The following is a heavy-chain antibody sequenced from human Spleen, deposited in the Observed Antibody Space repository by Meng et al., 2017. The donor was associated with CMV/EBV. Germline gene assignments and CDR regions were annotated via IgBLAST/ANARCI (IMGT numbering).Heavy chain of an antibody. V-gene: IGHV3-21*01. D-gene: IGHD6-13*01. CDR3: AREGGRAVGIDF. CDR2: ISSSSNYI. J-gene: IGHJ4*02. Sequence: CAAAGFIFSSYTMIWVRQAPGEGLEWVSSISSSSNYIYYADSVKGRFTISRDNAKNSVYLQMNSLRVADTAVYYCAREGGRAVGIDFWGQGTLVTVSS. CDR1: GFIFSSYT.